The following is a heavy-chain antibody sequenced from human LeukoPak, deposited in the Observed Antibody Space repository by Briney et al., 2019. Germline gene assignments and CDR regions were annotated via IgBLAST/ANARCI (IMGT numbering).Heavy chain of an antibody. J-gene: IGHJ4*02. CDR2: ISDSGDET. CDR3: AKCWRVVSGNWYLSFDS. V-gene: IGHV3-23*01. CDR1: GFTFSSYA. Sequence: VGSLRLSCAASGFTFSSYAMSWVRQTPGKGLEWVSSISDSGDETYYADSVRGRFTISRDNSKNTLYLQMKSLGGDDTALYYCAKCWRVVSGNWYLSFDSWGQGILVTVSS. D-gene: IGHD6-13*01.